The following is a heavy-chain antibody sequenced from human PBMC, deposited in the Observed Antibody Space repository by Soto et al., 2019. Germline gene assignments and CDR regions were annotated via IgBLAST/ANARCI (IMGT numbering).Heavy chain of an antibody. J-gene: IGHJ4*02. CDR1: GFSFTNYY. V-gene: IGHV1-2*04. CDR2: INSDSGGT. Sequence: ASVKVSCKASGFSFTNYYIHWVRQAPGQGLEWMGWINSDSGGTNYAPNFKGWVTMTRDTSMSTAYMELTRLRSDDAAVYYCARSGREPREFDHWGQGSLVTVSS. CDR3: ARSGREPREFDH. D-gene: IGHD1-1*01.